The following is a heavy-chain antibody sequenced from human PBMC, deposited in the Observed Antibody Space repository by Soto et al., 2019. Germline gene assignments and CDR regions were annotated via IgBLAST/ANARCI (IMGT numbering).Heavy chain of an antibody. D-gene: IGHD1-1*01. CDR3: ARGRYGDY. V-gene: IGHV1-18*01. Sequence: QIHLVQSGAEVKKPGASVKVSYKGSGYGFTTYGITWVRQAPGQGLEWMAWISAHNGNTNYAQKLQGRVTVTRDTSTSTAYMELRSLRSDDTAVYYCARGRYGDYWGQGALVIVSS. J-gene: IGHJ4*02. CDR1: GYGFTTYG. CDR2: ISAHNGNT.